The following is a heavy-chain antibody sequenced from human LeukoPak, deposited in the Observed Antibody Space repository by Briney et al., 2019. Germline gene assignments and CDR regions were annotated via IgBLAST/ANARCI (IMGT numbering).Heavy chain of an antibody. CDR3: ALYYYDSSDYWDY. CDR2: INPNSGGT. CDR1: GYTFTGYS. D-gene: IGHD3-22*01. J-gene: IGHJ4*02. V-gene: IGHV1-2*02. Sequence: ASVQVSCKASGYTFTGYSMHWVRQAPGQGLEWMGRINPNSGGTNYAQKFQGRVTMTRDTSISTAYMELSRLRSDDTAVYYCALYYYDSSDYWDYWGQGTLITVSA.